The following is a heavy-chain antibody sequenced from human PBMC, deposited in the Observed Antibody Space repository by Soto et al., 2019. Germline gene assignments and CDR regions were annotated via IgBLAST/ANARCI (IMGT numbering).Heavy chain of an antibody. V-gene: IGHV3-9*01. CDR2: ISWNSGNI. J-gene: IGHJ4*02. CDR3: VRSKGGYSYGTPFDY. Sequence: EVQLEESGGALVQRGRSLRLPCAASGFTFEEYAMYWVPQVLGKRRVLVSSISWNSGNIGYADSVKGRFTTSRDNAENSLYLQMNSLRPEDTALYYCVRSKGGYSYGTPFDYWGQGTLGTVSS. CDR1: GFTFEEYA. D-gene: IGHD5-18*01.